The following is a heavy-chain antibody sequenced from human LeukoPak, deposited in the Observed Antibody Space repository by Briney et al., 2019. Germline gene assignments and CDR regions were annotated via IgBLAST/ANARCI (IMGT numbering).Heavy chain of an antibody. CDR2: IYYSGST. CDR1: GGSFSGYY. Sequence: PAETLSLTCAVYGGSFSGYYWGWIRQPPGKGLEWVGSIYYSGSTYYNPSLKSRVTISVDTSKNQFSLKLSSVTAADTAVYYCASAGYCSGGSCYFFDYWGQGTLVTVSS. D-gene: IGHD2-15*01. CDR3: ASAGYCSGGSCYFFDY. V-gene: IGHV4-34*01. J-gene: IGHJ4*02.